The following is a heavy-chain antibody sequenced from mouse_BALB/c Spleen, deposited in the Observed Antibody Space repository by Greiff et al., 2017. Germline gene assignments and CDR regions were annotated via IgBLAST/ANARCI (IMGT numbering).Heavy chain of an antibody. CDR1: GFTFSSYA. D-gene: IGHD1-1*02. CDR2: ISSGGSYT. J-gene: IGHJ4*01. V-gene: IGHV5-9-4*01. Sequence: EVQLVESGGGLVKPGGSLKLSCAASGFTFSSYAMSWVRQSPEKRLEWVAEISSGGSYTYYPDTVTGRFTISRDNAKNTLYLEMSSLRSEGTAMYYCARVGNYAMDYWGQGTSVTVSS. CDR3: ARVGNYAMDY.